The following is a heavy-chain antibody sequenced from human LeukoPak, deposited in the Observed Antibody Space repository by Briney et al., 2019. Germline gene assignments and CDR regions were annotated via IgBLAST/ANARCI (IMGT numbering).Heavy chain of an antibody. V-gene: IGHV5-51*01. CDR2: IYPGESDT. J-gene: IGHJ5*02. CDR1: GYSFISYW. Sequence: GDSLNISGKGSGYSFISYWIGWVRQMPGKGLEWMGIIYPGESDTRYSPSFQGQVTISADKSISTAYLQWSSLKASDTAMYYCARRKILTGYDNWFDPWGQGTLVTVSS. D-gene: IGHD3-9*01. CDR3: ARRKILTGYDNWFDP.